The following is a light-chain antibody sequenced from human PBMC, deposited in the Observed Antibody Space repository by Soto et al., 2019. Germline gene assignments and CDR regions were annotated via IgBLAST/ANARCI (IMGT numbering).Light chain of an antibody. Sequence: QSALTQPPSASGSPGQSVTISCTGTSSDVGGYDYVSWYQQHPGKAPKLMIYDVIKRPSGVPDRFSGSKSGNTASLTVSGLQTEDEADYYCTSFRGINNFVVFGGGTKVTVL. V-gene: IGLV2-8*01. J-gene: IGLJ2*01. CDR1: SSDVGGYDY. CDR2: DVI. CDR3: TSFRGINNFVV.